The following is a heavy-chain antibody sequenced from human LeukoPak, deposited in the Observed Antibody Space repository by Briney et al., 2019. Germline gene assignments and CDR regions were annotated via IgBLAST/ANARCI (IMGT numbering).Heavy chain of an antibody. CDR1: GYNFPIYW. D-gene: IGHD6-13*01. CDR3: ARQGAAGKYYYYYMDV. Sequence: PGESLKISCQGSGYNFPIYWIGWVRQMPGQGLEWMGIIYPGDSNTIYGPPFQGQVTISADKSINTAYLEWSSLKASDTAIYYCARQGAAGKYYYYYMDVWGKGTTVTVSS. CDR2: IYPGDSNT. V-gene: IGHV5-51*01. J-gene: IGHJ6*03.